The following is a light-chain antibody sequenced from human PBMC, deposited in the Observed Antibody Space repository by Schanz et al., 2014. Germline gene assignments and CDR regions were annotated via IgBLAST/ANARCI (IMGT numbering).Light chain of an antibody. CDR2: GNV. CDR3: SSYVGSNNWV. CDR1: SSNIGAGYD. Sequence: QSVLTQPPSASGAPGQRVTISCTGSSSNIGAGYDVHWYQQLPGTAPKLLIYGNVKRPSGVPDRFSGSKSGTSASLAITGLQAGDEADYYCSSYVGSNNWVFGGGTKLTVL. J-gene: IGLJ3*02. V-gene: IGLV1-40*01.